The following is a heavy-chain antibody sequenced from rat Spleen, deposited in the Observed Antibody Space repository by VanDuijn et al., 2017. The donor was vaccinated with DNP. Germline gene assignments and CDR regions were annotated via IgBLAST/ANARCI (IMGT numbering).Heavy chain of an antibody. CDR1: GFSFRDYD. Sequence: EVQLVESGGGLVQPGRSLKLSCVASGFSFRDYDMAWVRQAPKKGLEWVAAISTSGSRIYYLDSVKGRFTISRDDAKSSLYLQMNSLKSEETATYYCARGSSSIYWYFDFWGPGTMVTVSS. J-gene: IGHJ1*01. CDR2: ISTSGSRI. D-gene: IGHD1-2*01. V-gene: IGHV5-7*01. CDR3: ARGSSSIYWYFDF.